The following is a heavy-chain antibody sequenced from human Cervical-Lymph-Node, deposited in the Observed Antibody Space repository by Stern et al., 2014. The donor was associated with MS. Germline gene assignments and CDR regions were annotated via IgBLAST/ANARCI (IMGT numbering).Heavy chain of an antibody. CDR2: TWHDGSKK. V-gene: IGHV3-33*01. D-gene: IGHD3-22*01. J-gene: IGHJ4*02. CDR1: GFTFSSYA. Sequence: VQLLESGGGVVQPGRSLRLSCTASGFTFSSYAMHWVRQAPGKGLEWVAVTWHDGSKKHYADSVKGRFTISRDNSRNTLDLEMSSLRAEDTAVYYCARDGWNNYDFSGEDCFDYWGQGTLVTVSS. CDR3: ARDGWNNYDFSGEDCFDY.